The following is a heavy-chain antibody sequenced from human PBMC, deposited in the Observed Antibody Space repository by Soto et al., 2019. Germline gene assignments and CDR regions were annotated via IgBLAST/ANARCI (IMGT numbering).Heavy chain of an antibody. CDR2: INHSGST. Sequence: TSETLSLTCAVYGGSFSGYYWSWIRQPPGKGLEWIGEINHSGSTNYNPSLKSRVTISVDTSKNQFSLKLSSVTAADTAVYYCARQGFDDYGDSNWFDPWGQGTLVTVSS. CDR3: ARQGFDDYGDSNWFDP. V-gene: IGHV4-34*01. D-gene: IGHD4-17*01. J-gene: IGHJ5*02. CDR1: GGSFSGYY.